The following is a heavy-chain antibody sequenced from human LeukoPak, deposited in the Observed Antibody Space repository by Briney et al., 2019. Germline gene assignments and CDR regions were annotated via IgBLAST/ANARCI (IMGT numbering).Heavy chain of an antibody. CDR1: GFAFSSYA. D-gene: IGHD6-13*01. CDR2: ISGSGGST. Sequence: GGSLRLSCAASGFAFSSYAMSWVRQAPGKGLEWVSAISGSGGSTYYADSVKGRFTISRDNSKNTLYLQMNSLRAEDTAVYYCAKDLEGYRSRPNWFDPWGQGTLVTVSS. V-gene: IGHV3-23*01. J-gene: IGHJ5*02. CDR3: AKDLEGYRSRPNWFDP.